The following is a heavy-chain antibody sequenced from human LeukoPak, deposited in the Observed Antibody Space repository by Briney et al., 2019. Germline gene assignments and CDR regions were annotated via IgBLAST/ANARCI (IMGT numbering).Heavy chain of an antibody. J-gene: IGHJ4*02. CDR1: GFTFSSYA. CDR2: ISGSGGST. V-gene: IGHV3-23*01. D-gene: IGHD3-10*01. CDR3: AIDVGGYYFDY. Sequence: GASLRLSCAASGFTFSSYAMSWVRQAPGKGLEWVSAISGSGGSTYYADSVKGRFTISRDNSKNTLYLQMNSLRAEDTAVYYCAIDVGGYYFDYWGQGTLVTVSS.